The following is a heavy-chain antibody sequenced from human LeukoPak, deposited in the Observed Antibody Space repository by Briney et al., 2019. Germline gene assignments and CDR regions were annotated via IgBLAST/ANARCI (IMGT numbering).Heavy chain of an antibody. CDR1: GYGFSSYW. CDR3: ARHTTVGGGLRLDY. J-gene: IGHJ4*02. V-gene: IGHV5-51*01. Sequence: GESLKISCKGSGYGFSSYWIGWVRQMPGKGLEYMGIICPGDSDTRYSQSFQGQVTISADKSITTAYLQWSSLKASDTAMYYCARHTTVGGGLRLDYWGQGTLVSVSS. D-gene: IGHD4-23*01. CDR2: ICPGDSDT.